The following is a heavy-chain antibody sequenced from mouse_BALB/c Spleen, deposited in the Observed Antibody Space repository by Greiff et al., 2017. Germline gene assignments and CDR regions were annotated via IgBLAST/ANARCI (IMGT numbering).Heavy chain of an antibody. V-gene: IGHV5-9-4*01. Sequence: EVKLVESGGGLVKPGGSLKLSCAASGFTFSSYAMSWVRQSPEKRLEWVAEISSGGSYTYYPDTVTGRFTISRDNAKNTLYLEMSSLRSEDTAMYYCARGGSSYYFDYWGQGTTLTVSS. CDR2: ISSGGSYT. D-gene: IGHD6-1*01. CDR1: GFTFSSYA. CDR3: ARGGSSYYFDY. J-gene: IGHJ2*01.